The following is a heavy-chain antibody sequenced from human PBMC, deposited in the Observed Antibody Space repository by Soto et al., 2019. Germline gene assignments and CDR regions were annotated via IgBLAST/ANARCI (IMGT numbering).Heavy chain of an antibody. V-gene: IGHV1-46*03. J-gene: IGHJ4*02. CDR3: ASLYGEHPFDY. CDR2: INPSGGST. D-gene: IGHD4-17*01. CDR1: GYTFTSYY. Sequence: QVQLVQSGAEVKNPGASVKVSCKASGYTFTSYYMHWVRQAPGQGLEWMGIINPSGGSTSYAQKFQGRVTMTRDTSTSTVYMELSSLRSEDTAVYYCASLYGEHPFDYWGQGTLVTVSS.